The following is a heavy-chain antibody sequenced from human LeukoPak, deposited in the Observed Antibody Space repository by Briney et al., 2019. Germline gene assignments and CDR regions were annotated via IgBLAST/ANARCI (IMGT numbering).Heavy chain of an antibody. CDR1: GFTFSNSY. Sequence: GGSLRLSCAASGFTFSNSYVSWVRQAPGKGLEWMGGIIPIFGTANYAQKFQGRVTITADESTSTAYMELSSLRSEDTAVYYCARDPSSSPGDYWGQGTLVTVSS. D-gene: IGHD6-13*01. J-gene: IGHJ4*02. CDR3: ARDPSSSPGDY. V-gene: IGHV1-69*01. CDR2: IIPIFGTA.